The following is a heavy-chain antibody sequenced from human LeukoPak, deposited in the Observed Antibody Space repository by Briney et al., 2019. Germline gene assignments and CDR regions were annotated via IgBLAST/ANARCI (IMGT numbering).Heavy chain of an antibody. D-gene: IGHD2-2*01. CDR2: IYYSGST. V-gene: IGHV4-39*01. CDR3: ASLKYSTINWFDP. CDR1: GGSISSSSYY. J-gene: IGHJ5*02. Sequence: SETLSLTCTVSGGSISSSSYYWGWIRQPPGKGLEGIGSIYYSGSTYYNPSLKSRVTISVDTSKNQFSLKLSSVTAADTAVYYCASLKYSTINWFDPWGQGTLVTVSS.